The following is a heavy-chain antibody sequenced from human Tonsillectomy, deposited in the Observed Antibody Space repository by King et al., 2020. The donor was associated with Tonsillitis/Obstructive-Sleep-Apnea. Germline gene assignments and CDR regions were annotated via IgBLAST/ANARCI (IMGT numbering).Heavy chain of an antibody. V-gene: IGHV1-46*01. Sequence: VQLVQSGAEGKTPGASVKVSCKASGYTFTRYYIHWVGQARGQGLEWMGIINPSDGITTYAQKFQGRVTMTTDTSASTVYLELSSLRSEDTAVYYCARDDVVGRYIDSWGQGTLVTVSS. D-gene: IGHD1-14*01. CDR2: INPSDGIT. CDR3: ARDDVVGRYIDS. CDR1: GYTFTRYY. J-gene: IGHJ4*02.